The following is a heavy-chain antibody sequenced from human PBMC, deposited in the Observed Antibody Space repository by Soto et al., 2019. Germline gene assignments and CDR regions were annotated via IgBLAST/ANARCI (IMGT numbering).Heavy chain of an antibody. V-gene: IGHV3-30*14. D-gene: IGHD3-3*01. CDR2: ISFDGSNK. CDR3: ASYDFWGGYNIDY. CDR1: GFTFSTYT. J-gene: IGHJ4*02. Sequence: PGGSLRLSCAASGFTFSTYTMHWVRQAPGKGLEWVSLISFDGSNKYYADSVKGRFTISRDNSKNTLSLQMNSLRADDTAVYYCASYDFWGGYNIDYWGQGT.